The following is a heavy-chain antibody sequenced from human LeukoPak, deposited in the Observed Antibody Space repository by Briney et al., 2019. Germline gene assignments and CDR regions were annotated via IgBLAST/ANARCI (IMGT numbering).Heavy chain of an antibody. CDR2: IYYSGST. D-gene: IGHD3-10*01. V-gene: IGHV4-59*08. CDR3: ARPTRGSGSYHPLEN. Sequence: SETLSLTCTVSGGSISSYYWSWIRQPPGKGLEWIGYIYYSGSTNYNPSLKSRVTISVDTSKNQFSLKLSSVTAADTAVYYCARPTRGSGSYHPLENWGQGSLVTVSS. J-gene: IGHJ4*02. CDR1: GGSISSYY.